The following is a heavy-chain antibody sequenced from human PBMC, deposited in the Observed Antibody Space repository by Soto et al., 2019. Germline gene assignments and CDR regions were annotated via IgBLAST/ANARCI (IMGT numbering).Heavy chain of an antibody. D-gene: IGHD6-19*01. Sequence: ASVKVSCKVSGYTLTELSMHWVRQAPGKGLEWMGGFDPEDGETIYAQKFQGRVTMTEDTSTDTAYMELSSLRSEDTAVYYCASDLYSNGWYLRRNDAFDIWGQGTMVTVSS. V-gene: IGHV1-24*01. J-gene: IGHJ3*02. CDR1: GYTLTELS. CDR3: ASDLYSNGWYLRRNDAFDI. CDR2: FDPEDGET.